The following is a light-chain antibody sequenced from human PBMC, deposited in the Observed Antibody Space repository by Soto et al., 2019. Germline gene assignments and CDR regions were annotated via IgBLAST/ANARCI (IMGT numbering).Light chain of an antibody. J-gene: IGKJ5*01. CDR3: QQFDDSVT. CDR2: GAS. CDR1: QSVSSD. Sequence: EIVMTQSPATLSVSPGERATLSCRVSQSVSSDLAWYQQKPGQAPRLLIYGASDRATGTPDRFSGSGSGTDFTLTISRLEPEDSAVYYCQQFDDSVTFGQGTRLEIK. V-gene: IGKV3D-15*01.